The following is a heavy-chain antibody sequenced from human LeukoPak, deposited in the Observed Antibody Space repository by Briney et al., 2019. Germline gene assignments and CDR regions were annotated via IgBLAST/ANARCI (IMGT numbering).Heavy chain of an antibody. J-gene: IGHJ4*02. D-gene: IGHD1-14*01. CDR2: IYHSGGA. Sequence: SSETLSLTCAVSGASIDSHSWWSWVRQPPGKGLEWIGEIYHSGGANYKPSLKSRVTMSVDTSKNHFSLKLTSVTAADTAVYYCAYNRNFALDNCGQGTLVTVSS. CDR3: AYNRNFALDN. V-gene: IGHV4/OR15-8*01. CDR1: GASIDSHSW.